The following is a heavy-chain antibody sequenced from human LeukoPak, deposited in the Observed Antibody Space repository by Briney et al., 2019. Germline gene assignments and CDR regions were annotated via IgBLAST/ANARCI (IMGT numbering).Heavy chain of an antibody. CDR2: ISAHNGNT. J-gene: IGHJ4*02. Sequence: GASVKVSCKASGYTFTSYGISWVRQAPGQGLEWMGWISAHNGNTNYAQKLQGRVTMTTDTSTSTAYMELRSLRSDDTAVYYCARDGSYYDSSGYYYWNFDYWGQGTLVTVSS. V-gene: IGHV1-18*01. CDR3: ARDGSYYDSSGYYYWNFDY. CDR1: GYTFTSYG. D-gene: IGHD3-22*01.